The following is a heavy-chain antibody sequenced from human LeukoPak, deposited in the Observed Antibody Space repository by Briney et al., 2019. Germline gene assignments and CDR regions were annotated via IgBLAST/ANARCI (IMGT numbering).Heavy chain of an antibody. V-gene: IGHV3-23*01. CDR3: VKAAGHDNRDDSFDI. D-gene: IGHD3-22*01. J-gene: IGHJ3*02. CDR1: GFTLSSYA. Sequence: PGGSLRLSCVVSGFTLSSYAMSWVRQAPGKGLEWVTATSSSDSGKYHADSVRGRFTISRDNSKNTVYLQINSLTVEDTASYYCVKAAGHDNRDDSFDIWGLGTMVTVSS. CDR2: TSSSDSGK.